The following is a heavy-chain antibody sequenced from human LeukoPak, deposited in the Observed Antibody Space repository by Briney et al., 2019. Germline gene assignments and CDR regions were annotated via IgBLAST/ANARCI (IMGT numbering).Heavy chain of an antibody. D-gene: IGHD4-11*01. Sequence: SETLSLTCAVYGGSFSGYYWSWIRQPPGKGLEWIGEINHSGSTNYNPSLKSRVTISVDTSKNQFSLKLSSVTAADTAVYYCARGGVGTTVTTRVWFDPWGQGTLVTVSS. CDR2: INHSGST. V-gene: IGHV4-34*01. J-gene: IGHJ5*02. CDR3: ARGGVGTTVTTRVWFDP. CDR1: GGSFSGYY.